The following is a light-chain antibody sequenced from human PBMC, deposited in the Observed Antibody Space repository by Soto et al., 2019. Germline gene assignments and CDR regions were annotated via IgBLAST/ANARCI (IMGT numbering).Light chain of an antibody. CDR2: GTS. Sequence: VMTQSPATLSVSPGERATLSCRASQSVSSTLAWYQQKPGQAPRLLIYGTSTRATGIPARFSGIGSGTEFTLTISSLQSEDFAVYYCQQYDNWPPAWTFGQGTKVEIK. CDR1: QSVSST. CDR3: QQYDNWPPAWT. V-gene: IGKV3-15*01. J-gene: IGKJ1*01.